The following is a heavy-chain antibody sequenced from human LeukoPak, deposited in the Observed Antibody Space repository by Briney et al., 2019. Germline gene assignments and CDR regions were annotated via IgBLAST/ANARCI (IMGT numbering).Heavy chain of an antibody. J-gene: IGHJ3*02. D-gene: IGHD3-22*01. V-gene: IGHV3-30*02. CDR1: GFTFSSYG. CDR3: ASFNAPIRYDSSGYYPRNAFDI. CDR2: IRYDGSNK. Sequence: PGRSLRLSCAASGFTFSSYGMHWVRQAPGKGLEWVAFIRYDGSNKYYADSVKGRFTISRDNSKNTLYLQMNSLRAEDTAVYYCASFNAPIRYDSSGYYPRNAFDIWGQGTMVTVSS.